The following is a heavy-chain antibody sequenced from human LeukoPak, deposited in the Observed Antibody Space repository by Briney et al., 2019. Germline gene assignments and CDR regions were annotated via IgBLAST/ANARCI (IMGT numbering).Heavy chain of an antibody. Sequence: PSENLSLTCAVYGGSFSGYYWSWIRQPPGKGLEWIGEINHSGSTNYNPSLKSRVTISVDTSKNQFSLKLSSVTAADTAVYYCARRPYYGDYATPYWYFDLWGRGTLVTVSS. CDR3: ARRPYYGDYATPYWYFDL. CDR2: INHSGST. D-gene: IGHD4-17*01. V-gene: IGHV4-34*01. J-gene: IGHJ2*01. CDR1: GGSFSGYY.